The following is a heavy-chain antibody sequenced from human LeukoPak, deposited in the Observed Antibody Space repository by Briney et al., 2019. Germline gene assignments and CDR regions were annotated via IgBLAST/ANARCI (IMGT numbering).Heavy chain of an antibody. J-gene: IGHJ4*02. V-gene: IGHV3-30*02. D-gene: IGHD3-22*01. CDR2: IRYDGSNK. CDR1: GFTFSSYG. Sequence: GGSLRLSCAASGFTFSSYGMHWVRQAPGKGLEWVAFIRYDGSNKYYADSVKGRFTISRDNSKNTLYPQMNSLRAEDTAVYYCAKVITMIIVTGFDYWGQGTLVTVSS. CDR3: AKVITMIIVTGFDY.